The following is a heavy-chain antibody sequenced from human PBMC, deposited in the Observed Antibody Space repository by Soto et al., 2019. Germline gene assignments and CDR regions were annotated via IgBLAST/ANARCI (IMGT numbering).Heavy chain of an antibody. J-gene: IGHJ4*02. CDR1: GGSISSGGYS. CDR3: ARGDSSGYYYSYYFDY. D-gene: IGHD3-22*01. Sequence: VSLTCAVSGGSISSGGYSWSWIRQPPGKGLEWIGYIYHSGSTYYNPSLKSRVTISVDRSKNQFSLKLSSVTAADTAVYYCARGDSSGYYYSYYFDYWGQGTLVTVSS. V-gene: IGHV4-30-2*01. CDR2: IYHSGST.